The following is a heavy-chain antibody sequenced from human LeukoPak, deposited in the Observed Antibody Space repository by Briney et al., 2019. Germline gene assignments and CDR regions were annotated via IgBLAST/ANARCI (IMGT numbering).Heavy chain of an antibody. Sequence: TGGSLRLSCAASRFNFIDYYMTWIRQAPGKGLEWVSSISSSGTTIDYADSVKGRFTISRDNRKKLLYLQMNSLRVEDTAVYYCARQTVGVTGVGITGVLDSWGQGALVTVSS. D-gene: IGHD1-26*01. J-gene: IGHJ4*02. CDR3: ARQTVGVTGVGITGVLDS. V-gene: IGHV3-11*01. CDR1: RFNFIDYY. CDR2: ISSSGTTI.